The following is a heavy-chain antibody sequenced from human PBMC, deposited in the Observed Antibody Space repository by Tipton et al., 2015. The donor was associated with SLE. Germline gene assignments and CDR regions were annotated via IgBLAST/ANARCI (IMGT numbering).Heavy chain of an antibody. Sequence: TLSLTCTVSSGSINGYFWSWIRQPPGKGLEWIDSFHYGGSTDYNPSLKSRVTMSVDTSQNQLSLRLSSVTAADTAVYYCARVHWKGDAFDIWGQGTMVTVSS. CDR1: SGSINGYF. V-gene: IGHV4-59*01. CDR3: ARVHWKGDAFDI. J-gene: IGHJ3*02. D-gene: IGHD1-1*01. CDR2: FHYGGST.